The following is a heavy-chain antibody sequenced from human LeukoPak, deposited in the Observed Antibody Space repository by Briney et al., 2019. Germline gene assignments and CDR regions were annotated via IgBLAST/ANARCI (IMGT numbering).Heavy chain of an antibody. Sequence: SGGSLRLSCAASEFTFSSYEMNWVRQAPGKGLEWVSYISSSGSTIYYADSVKGRFTISRDNAKNSLYLQMNSLRAEDTAVYYCARDLLVPAAYGGVDYWGQGTLVTVSS. CDR1: EFTFSSYE. CDR3: ARDLLVPAAYGGVDY. V-gene: IGHV3-48*03. D-gene: IGHD2-2*01. J-gene: IGHJ4*02. CDR2: ISSSGSTI.